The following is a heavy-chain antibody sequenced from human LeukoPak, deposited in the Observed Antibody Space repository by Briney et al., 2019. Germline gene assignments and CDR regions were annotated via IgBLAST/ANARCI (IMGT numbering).Heavy chain of an antibody. CDR2: ISYDGSNK. Sequence: PGGFLRLSCAASGFTFSSYAMHWVRQAPGKGLEWVAVISYDGSNKYYADSVKGRFTISGDNSKNTLYLQMNSLRAEDTAVYYCARDPTSGTLYYFDYWGQGTLVTVSS. CDR3: ARDPTSGTLYYFDY. V-gene: IGHV3-30-3*01. J-gene: IGHJ4*02. D-gene: IGHD1-26*01. CDR1: GFTFSSYA.